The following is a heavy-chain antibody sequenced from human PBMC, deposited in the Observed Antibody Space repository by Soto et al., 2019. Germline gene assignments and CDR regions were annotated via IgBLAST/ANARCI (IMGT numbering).Heavy chain of an antibody. CDR1: GGSISSSNW. J-gene: IGHJ5*02. CDR3: ARWTSLVVAEKLYNWFDP. Sequence: SETLSLTCAVSGGSISSSNWWSWVRQPPGKGLEWIGEIYHSESTNYNPSLKSRLTISVDKSKNQFSLKLSSVTAADTAVYYCARWTSLVVAEKLYNWFDPWGQGTLVTVSS. CDR2: IYHSEST. V-gene: IGHV4-4*02. D-gene: IGHD2-15*01.